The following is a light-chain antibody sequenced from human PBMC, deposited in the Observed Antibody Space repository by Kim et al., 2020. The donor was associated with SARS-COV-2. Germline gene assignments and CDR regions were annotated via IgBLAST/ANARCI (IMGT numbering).Light chain of an antibody. Sequence: SVPPGQTASITCSGDKLGDKYACWYQQKPGQSPVLVIYQHNQRPTGIPERFSGSNSGNTATLTISGTQAMDEADYYCQAWDSSTVVFGTGTQLTVL. CDR3: QAWDSSTVV. J-gene: IGLJ2*01. CDR1: KLGDKY. V-gene: IGLV3-1*01. CDR2: QHN.